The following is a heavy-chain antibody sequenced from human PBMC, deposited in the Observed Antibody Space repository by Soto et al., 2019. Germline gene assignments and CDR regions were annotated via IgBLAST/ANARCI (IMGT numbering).Heavy chain of an antibody. CDR1: GGTFSSYA. J-gene: IGHJ4*02. D-gene: IGHD2-21*02. V-gene: IGHV1-69*06. Sequence: GASVKVSCKASGGTFSSYAISWVRQAPGQGLEWMGGIIPIFGTANYARKFQGRVTITADKSTSTAYMELSSLRSEDTAVYYCARNRIYCGGDCYTFDYWGQGTLVTVSS. CDR2: IIPIFGTA. CDR3: ARNRIYCGGDCYTFDY.